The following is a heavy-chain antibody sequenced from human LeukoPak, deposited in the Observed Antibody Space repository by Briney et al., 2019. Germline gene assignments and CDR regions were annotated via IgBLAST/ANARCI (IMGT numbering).Heavy chain of an antibody. Sequence: GGSLRLSCAASGFTLSSYEMNWVRLAPGKGLEWISYISRTGNSIYYADSVKGRFTISRDSAKNSLYLQMNSLRAEDTAVYYCARGPYSSNWYVDYWGQGTLVTVSA. CDR2: ISRTGNSI. CDR1: GFTLSSYE. D-gene: IGHD6-13*01. J-gene: IGHJ4*02. V-gene: IGHV3-48*03. CDR3: ARGPYSSNWYVDY.